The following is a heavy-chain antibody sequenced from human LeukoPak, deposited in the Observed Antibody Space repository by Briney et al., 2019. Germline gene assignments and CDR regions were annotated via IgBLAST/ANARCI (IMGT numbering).Heavy chain of an antibody. CDR1: GGSISSGTYY. CDR3: ARPYSSTWIDAFDI. CDR2: VSYSGNT. J-gene: IGHJ3*02. Sequence: PSETLSLTCTVSGGSISSGTYYWGWIRQPPGKGLEWIASVSYSGNTYYNPSLKSRVTISVDTSKNQFSLKLSSVTAADTAVYYCARPYSSTWIDAFDIWGQGTMVTASS. D-gene: IGHD6-13*01. V-gene: IGHV4-39*01.